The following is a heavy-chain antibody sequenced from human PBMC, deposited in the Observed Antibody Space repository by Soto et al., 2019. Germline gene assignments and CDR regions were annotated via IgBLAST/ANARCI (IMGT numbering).Heavy chain of an antibody. CDR2: IYGSGGT. V-gene: IGHV4-4*07. Sequence: QVQLQESGPGLVKALETLSLTCTVSGGSMFSYYWSWIRQPAGKGLEWIARIYGSGGTNYNPSLKSRVTMSLDTSKNKFSLRLTSVTAADTAVYYCAREGASSYASRHFDNWGPGTLVTVSS. J-gene: IGHJ4*02. D-gene: IGHD3-16*01. CDR3: AREGASSYASRHFDN. CDR1: GGSMFSYY.